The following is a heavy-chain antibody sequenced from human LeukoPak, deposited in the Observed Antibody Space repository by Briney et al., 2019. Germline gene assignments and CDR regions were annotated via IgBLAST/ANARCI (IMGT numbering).Heavy chain of an antibody. D-gene: IGHD1-26*01. V-gene: IGHV3-23*01. CDR2: ISGSGDNP. Sequence: GGSLRLSCAASGFTFDDYAMHWVRQAPGKGLEWVSAISGSGDNPYYAGSVKGRFTISRDNSKNTLYLQMNSLRAEDTALYYCAKILGSYWTPGYDYWGQGTLVTVSS. J-gene: IGHJ4*02. CDR1: GFTFDDYA. CDR3: AKILGSYWTPGYDY.